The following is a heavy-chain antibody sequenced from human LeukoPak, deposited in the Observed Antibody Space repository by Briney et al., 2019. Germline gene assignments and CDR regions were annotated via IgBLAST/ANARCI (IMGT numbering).Heavy chain of an antibody. D-gene: IGHD3-22*01. CDR3: AKYFGSSAFFVH. CDR1: GFTFSNYA. J-gene: IGHJ4*02. V-gene: IGHV3-23*01. Sequence: QSGGSLRLSCAVSGFTFSNYAMTWVRQAPGKGLEWVSAISGNGDNTYYADSVKGRFTVSRDNSKNTLYLQLNSLRTEDTALYYCAKYFGSSAFFVHWGQGTLVTVSS. CDR2: ISGNGDNT.